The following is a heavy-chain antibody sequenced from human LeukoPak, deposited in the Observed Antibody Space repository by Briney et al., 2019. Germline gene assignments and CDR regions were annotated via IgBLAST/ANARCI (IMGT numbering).Heavy chain of an antibody. D-gene: IGHD2-2*01. J-gene: IGHJ6*03. CDR3: ATVGPAAMWYYYYMDV. CDR1: GYTLTELS. CDR2: FDPEDGET. Sequence: ASVKVSCKVSGYTLTELSMHWLRQAPGKGLEWMGGFDPEDGETIYAQKFQGRVTMTEDTSTDTAYMELSSLRSEDTAVYYCATVGPAAMWYYYYMDVWGKGTTVTVSS. V-gene: IGHV1-24*01.